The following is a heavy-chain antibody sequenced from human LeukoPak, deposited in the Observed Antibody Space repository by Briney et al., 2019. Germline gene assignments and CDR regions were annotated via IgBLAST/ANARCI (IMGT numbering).Heavy chain of an antibody. D-gene: IGHD3-3*02. CDR3: ARDPVEISASSPAY. CDR2: ISYDGRNK. CDR1: GFTFSSYG. Sequence: QVQLVESGGGVVQPGRSLRLSCAASGFTFSSYGMHWVRQAPGRGLEWVAVISYDGRNKYYADSVKGRFTISRDNSKNTLYFEMNSLRGEDTAVYYCARDPVEISASSPAYWGQGTLVAVSS. V-gene: IGHV3-30*03. J-gene: IGHJ4*02.